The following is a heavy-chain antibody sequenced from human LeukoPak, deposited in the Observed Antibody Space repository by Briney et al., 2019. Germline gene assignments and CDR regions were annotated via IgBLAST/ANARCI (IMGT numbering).Heavy chain of an antibody. CDR1: GFIFSSYV. Sequence: PGGSLRLSCAASGFIFSSYVMHWVRQAPGKGLEWVAVISYDGSNKYYADSVMGRFTISRDNSKNRLYLQMNSLRPEDTAVYYCARARGMDEYGDYRIKWGQGTLVTVSS. V-gene: IGHV3-30-3*01. D-gene: IGHD4-17*01. CDR2: ISYDGSNK. J-gene: IGHJ4*02. CDR3: ARARGMDEYGDYRIK.